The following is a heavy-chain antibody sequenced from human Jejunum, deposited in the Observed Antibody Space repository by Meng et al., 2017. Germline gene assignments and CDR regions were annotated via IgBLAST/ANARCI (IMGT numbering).Heavy chain of an antibody. V-gene: IGHV4-34*01. CDR3: VRQRYCYSAGCYSDS. CDR2: IHHSGST. D-gene: IGHD2-15*01. J-gene: IGHJ4*02. CDR1: GDSFTDYY. Sequence: QLQLLQWGAGLLKPSETLSLTCTVHGDSFTDYYWNWIRQPPGKGLEWIGEIHHSGSTNYNASLESRVTISRDTSKKQFSLRLSSVTAADTAIYYCVRQRYCYSAGCYSDSWGQGTLVTVSS.